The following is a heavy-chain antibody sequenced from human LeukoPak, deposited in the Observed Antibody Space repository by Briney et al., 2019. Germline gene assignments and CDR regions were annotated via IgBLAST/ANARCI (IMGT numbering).Heavy chain of an antibody. J-gene: IGHJ6*03. Sequence: SETLSLTCTVSGYSISSGYYWGWIRQPPGKRLEWIGSIYHSGSTYYNPSLKSRVTISVDTSKNQFSLKLSSVTAADTAVYYCARVLATVTTGAYYYMDVWGKGTTVTVSS. CDR3: ARVLATVTTGAYYYMDV. CDR1: GYSISSGYY. V-gene: IGHV4-38-2*02. CDR2: IYHSGST. D-gene: IGHD4-17*01.